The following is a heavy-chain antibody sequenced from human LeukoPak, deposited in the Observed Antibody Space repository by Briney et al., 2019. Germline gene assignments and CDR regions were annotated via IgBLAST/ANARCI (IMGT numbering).Heavy chain of an antibody. V-gene: IGHV1-46*01. CDR2: INPSGGST. D-gene: IGHD3-10*01. J-gene: IGHJ4*02. Sequence: GASVKVSCKASGYTFTSYYMHWVRQAPGQGLEWMGIINPSGGSTSYAQKFQGRVTMTRDTSTSTVYMELSSLRSEDTAVYYCARDSSGYYYGSGSYLDNLFDYWGQGTLVTVSS. CDR1: GYTFTSYY. CDR3: ARDSSGYYYGSGSYLDNLFDY.